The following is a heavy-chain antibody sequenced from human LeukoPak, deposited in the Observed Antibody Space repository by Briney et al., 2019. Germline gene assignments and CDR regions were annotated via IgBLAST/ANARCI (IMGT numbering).Heavy chain of an antibody. D-gene: IGHD6-19*01. CDR1: GFTFNNYA. J-gene: IGHJ4*02. V-gene: IGHV3-30-3*01. Sequence: PGGSLRLSCAASGFTFNNYAIHWVRQAPGKGLEWVAVVTYDGNNQYYADSVKGRFTVSRDNSRNTVNLQMNSLRGGDTAVYYCARAPVRGAVAGVDYWGQGTLVTVSS. CDR3: ARAPVRGAVAGVDY. CDR2: VTYDGNNQ.